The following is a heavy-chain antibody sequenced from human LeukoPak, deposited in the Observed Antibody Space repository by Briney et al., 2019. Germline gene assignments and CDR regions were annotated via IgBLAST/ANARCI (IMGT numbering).Heavy chain of an antibody. Sequence: GGSLRLSCAASGFTFTSYWIHWVRQAPGKGLVWVSRIKGDESSTNYADSVKGRFTISRDNAKNTAYLHMNSLRVEDAAVYYCARGIKNYYGVDVWGQGTTVTVSS. D-gene: IGHD2-15*01. CDR3: ARGIKNYYGVDV. CDR2: IKGDESST. CDR1: GFTFTSYW. J-gene: IGHJ6*02. V-gene: IGHV3-74*01.